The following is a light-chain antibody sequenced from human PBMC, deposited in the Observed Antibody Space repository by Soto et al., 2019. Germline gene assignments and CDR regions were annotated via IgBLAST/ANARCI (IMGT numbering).Light chain of an antibody. CDR1: KSISNY. V-gene: IGKV1-39*01. Sequence: DIRMTQSPSSLSASVGDRVNITCRASKSISNYFNWYQHKPGTAPNLLIYGAYRLKSGVPSRFTGSGSRTDFTLTISKLQHYDSATYFCQQSNSAPYTFGQGTRLEIK. CDR3: QQSNSAPYT. CDR2: GAY. J-gene: IGKJ2*01.